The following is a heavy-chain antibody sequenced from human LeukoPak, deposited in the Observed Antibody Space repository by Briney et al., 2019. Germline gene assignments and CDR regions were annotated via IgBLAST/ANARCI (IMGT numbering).Heavy chain of an antibody. CDR2: VRDNGEN. CDR1: GASINGYY. J-gene: IGHJ3*02. CDR3: ARQPINTAAFDI. D-gene: IGHD5-18*01. Sequence: SETLSLTCSVSGASINGYYWSWIRQPPGKGLEWIAYVRDNGENNYNPSLKRRVAISVDTANNQISLRLNFVSAADTAVYYCARQPINTAAFDIWGLGAMVTVSS. V-gene: IGHV4-59*08.